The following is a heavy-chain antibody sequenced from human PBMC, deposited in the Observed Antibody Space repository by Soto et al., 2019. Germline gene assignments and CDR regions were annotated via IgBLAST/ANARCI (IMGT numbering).Heavy chain of an antibody. CDR3: ARDGCGLEPRGMIQLTHAFDI. Sequence: QVQLVESGGGVVQPGRSLRLSCAASGFTFSSYGMHWVRQDPGQVLEWGAVIWDDGRNKYYADSVKGRLTISRDNSKTTVYLQRTSLRAEETAVYYCARDGCGLEPRGMIQLTHAFDICGQGTMVTVSS. CDR2: IWDDGRNK. CDR1: GFTFSSYG. D-gene: IGHD1-1*01. V-gene: IGHV3-33*01. J-gene: IGHJ3*02.